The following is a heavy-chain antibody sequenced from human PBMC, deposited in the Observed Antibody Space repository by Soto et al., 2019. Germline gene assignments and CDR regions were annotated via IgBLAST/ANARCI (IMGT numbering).Heavy chain of an antibody. Sequence: QVQLVESGGGVVQPGRSLRLSCAASGFTFSTSVMHWVRQAPGKGLEWVAVIWFDGSNKYYADSVKGRFTISRDNSKNTLYLQMNSLRAEDTAVYYCAKDPLPYNWSQYYFDYWGQGTLVTVSS. CDR3: AKDPLPYNWSQYYFDY. D-gene: IGHD1-1*01. V-gene: IGHV3-33*06. J-gene: IGHJ4*02. CDR2: IWFDGSNK. CDR1: GFTFSTSV.